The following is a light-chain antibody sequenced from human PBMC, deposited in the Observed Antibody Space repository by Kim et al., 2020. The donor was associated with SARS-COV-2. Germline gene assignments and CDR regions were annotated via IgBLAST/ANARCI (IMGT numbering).Light chain of an antibody. J-gene: IGKJ4*01. CDR1: Y. V-gene: IGKV3-20*01. Sequence: YLALCQDRGCQAPRLLIYRASTRATGIPDRFKGGGWGKDFTLTITRLEPGGGGVYYCQQYGSSPLTFGGGTKLEI. CDR3: QQYGSSPLT. CDR2: RAS.